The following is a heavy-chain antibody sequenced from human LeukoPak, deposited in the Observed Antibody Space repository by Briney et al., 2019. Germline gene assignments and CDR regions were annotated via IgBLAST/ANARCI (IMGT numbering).Heavy chain of an antibody. CDR3: ARGGYYDSSGTLFAP. Sequence: ASVKVSCKASGGTFSSYAISWVRQAPGQGLEWMGRIIPILGIANYAQKFQGRVTMTADKSTSTAYMELSSLRSEDTAVYYCARGGYYDSSGTLFAPWGQGTLVSVSS. J-gene: IGHJ5*02. CDR2: IIPILGIA. CDR1: GGTFSSYA. D-gene: IGHD3-22*01. V-gene: IGHV1-69*04.